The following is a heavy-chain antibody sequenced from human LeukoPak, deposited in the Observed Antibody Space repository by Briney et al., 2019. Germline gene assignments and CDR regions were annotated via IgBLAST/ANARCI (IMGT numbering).Heavy chain of an antibody. CDR1: GGTLSSYA. J-gene: IGHJ4*02. V-gene: IGHV1-69*13. CDR3: AREIYDYVWGSYRLFDY. D-gene: IGHD3-16*02. Sequence: SVKVSCKASGGTLSSYAISWVRQEPGQGLEWMGGIIPIFGTANYAQKFQGRVTITADESTSTAYMELSSLRSEDTAVYYCAREIYDYVWGSYRLFDYWGQGTLVTVSS. CDR2: IIPIFGTA.